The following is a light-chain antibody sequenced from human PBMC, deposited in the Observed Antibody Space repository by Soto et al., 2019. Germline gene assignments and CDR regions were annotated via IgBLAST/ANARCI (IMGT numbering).Light chain of an antibody. J-gene: IGKJ1*01. Sequence: GDRVTITCRASQSIKTWLAWYQRKPGRAPNLLIYDASSLQSGVPSRFSGSGSGTEFTLTISSLQPDDFATYYCQHYSVYWTFGQGTKVDIK. V-gene: IGKV1-5*01. CDR3: QHYSVYWT. CDR2: DAS. CDR1: QSIKTW.